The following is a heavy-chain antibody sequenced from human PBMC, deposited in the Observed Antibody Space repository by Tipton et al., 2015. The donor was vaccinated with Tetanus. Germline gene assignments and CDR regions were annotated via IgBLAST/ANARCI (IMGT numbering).Heavy chain of an antibody. V-gene: IGHV4-59*07. D-gene: IGHD3-3*01. J-gene: IGHJ5*02. CDR2: IYYTGDT. CDR3: VRSHVYRLTLFGEEIPRSGRFDP. CDR1: GGSINNYY. Sequence: TLPLTCTVSGGSINNYYWNWIRQSPGKGLEWLGNIYYTGDTDYNPSLRGRATISLDKAKNHFSLRLRSVTAADTALYYCVRSHVYRLTLFGEEIPRSGRFDPWGQGTLVTVSS.